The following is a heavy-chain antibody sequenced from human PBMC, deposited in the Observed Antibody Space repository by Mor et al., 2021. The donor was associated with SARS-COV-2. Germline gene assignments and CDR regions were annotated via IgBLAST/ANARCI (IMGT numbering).Heavy chain of an antibody. CDR2: IWSYGSNK. Sequence: AVIWSYGSNKYYADSVKGRFTISRDNSKNTLYLQMNSLRAEDTAVYYCARLVDAFDIWGQGTMVTVSS. V-gene: IGHV3-33*01. CDR3: ARLVDAFDI. J-gene: IGHJ3*02.